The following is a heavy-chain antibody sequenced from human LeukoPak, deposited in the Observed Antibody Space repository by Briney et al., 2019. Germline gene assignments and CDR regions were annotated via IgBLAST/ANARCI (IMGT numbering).Heavy chain of an antibody. J-gene: IGHJ4*02. Sequence: PGESLQISCKGSGYSFTTYWIGWVRQLPGKGLEWLGIIYPGDSDTRYNPPYQGQVTISADKSTSTAYLQWSSLKASDTAMYYCARRGVDGYILEYWGQGTLVTVSS. V-gene: IGHV5-51*01. CDR1: GYSFTTYW. CDR2: IYPGDSDT. CDR3: ARRGVDGYILEY. D-gene: IGHD5-24*01.